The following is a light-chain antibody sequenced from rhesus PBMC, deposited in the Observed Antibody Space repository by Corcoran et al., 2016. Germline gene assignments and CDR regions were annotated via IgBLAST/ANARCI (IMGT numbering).Light chain of an antibody. Sequence: ETVVTQSPATLSLSPGDTATLSCRASQSVGSYLTWYQQKPGQPPRLLIYGASNRATGIPDRFSGSGAWTDFTLTISSLEPEDIGVYFCQRSRNLYSFGQGTKVEIK. V-gene: IGKV3-24*04. CDR3: QRSRNLYS. CDR1: QSVGSY. CDR2: GAS. J-gene: IGKJ2*01.